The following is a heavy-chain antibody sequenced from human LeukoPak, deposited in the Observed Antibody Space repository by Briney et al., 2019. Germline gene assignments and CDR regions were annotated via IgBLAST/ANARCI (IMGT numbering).Heavy chain of an antibody. Sequence: WASVTVSCKVSGYTLTELSMHWVRQAPGKGLEWMGGFDPEDGETIYAQKFQGRVTMTEDTSTDTAYMELSSLRSEDTAVYYCATGNHYYDSSGYYYVGFWFDPWGQGTLVTVSS. V-gene: IGHV1-24*01. D-gene: IGHD3-22*01. CDR1: GYTLTELS. CDR3: ATGNHYYDSSGYYYVGFWFDP. CDR2: FDPEDGET. J-gene: IGHJ5*02.